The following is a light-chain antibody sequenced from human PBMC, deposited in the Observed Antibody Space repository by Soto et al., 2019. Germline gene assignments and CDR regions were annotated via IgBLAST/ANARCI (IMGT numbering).Light chain of an antibody. Sequence: QSVLTQPASVSGSPGQSITISCTGTSSDVGRYNYVSWYQQYPGKAPKLMIYDVSNRPSGVSDRFSGSKSGNTASLTISGLQDEDEADYYCSSYTNSGTLGVFGTGTKVTVL. CDR3: SSYTNSGTLGV. CDR1: SSDVGRYNY. V-gene: IGLV2-14*01. CDR2: DVS. J-gene: IGLJ1*01.